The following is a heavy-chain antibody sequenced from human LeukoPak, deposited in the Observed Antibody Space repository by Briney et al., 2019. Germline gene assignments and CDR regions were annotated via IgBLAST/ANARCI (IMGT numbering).Heavy chain of an antibody. Sequence: GGSLRLSCAASGFPFSNYWMAWVRQVPGKGLEWVSSISSSSSYIYYADSVKGRFTISRDNAKNSLYLQMNSLRAEDTAVYYCARESASDYWGQGTLVTVSS. CDR2: ISSSSSYI. J-gene: IGHJ4*02. D-gene: IGHD2-2*01. CDR3: ARESASDY. CDR1: GFPFSNYW. V-gene: IGHV3-21*01.